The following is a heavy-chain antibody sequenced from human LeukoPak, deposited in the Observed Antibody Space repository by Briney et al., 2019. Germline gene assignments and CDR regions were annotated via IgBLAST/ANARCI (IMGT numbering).Heavy chain of an antibody. CDR2: IHYTGAT. V-gene: IGHV4-34*01. D-gene: IGHD3-10*01. CDR1: GGSITGYY. Sequence: SETLSLTCAVYGGSITGYYWSWIRQTPGRGLEWVGEIHYTGATSYNPSLKSRATISTDTSKNQFSLRLSSVTAADTAVYYCARGNQYSPSITMVRGVRLYLNFDYWGQGTLVTVSS. CDR3: ARGNQYSPSITMVRGVRLYLNFDY. J-gene: IGHJ4*02.